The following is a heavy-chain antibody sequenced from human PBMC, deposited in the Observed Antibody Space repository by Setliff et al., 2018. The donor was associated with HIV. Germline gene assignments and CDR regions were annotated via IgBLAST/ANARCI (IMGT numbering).Heavy chain of an antibody. Sequence: PSETLSLTCTVSGGSVSSGGYYWGWIRQHPGKGLECIGYIYYSGSTSYNPSLKSRVTISVDTSKNQFSLKLNSLTAADTAMYYCARGVWSGYYPDAFDIWGQGTMVTVSS. J-gene: IGHJ3*02. V-gene: IGHV4-31*03. D-gene: IGHD3-3*01. CDR1: GGSVSSGGYY. CDR2: IYYSGST. CDR3: ARGVWSGYYPDAFDI.